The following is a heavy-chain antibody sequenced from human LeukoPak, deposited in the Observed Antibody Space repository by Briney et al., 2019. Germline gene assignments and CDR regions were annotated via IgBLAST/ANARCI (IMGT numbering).Heavy chain of an antibody. J-gene: IGHJ5*02. CDR1: GGSISSGSYY. CDR2: MYTTEST. V-gene: IGHV4-61*02. CDR3: ARDQGPRGEWFDP. Sequence: SQTLPLTCTVSGGSISSGSYYWSWIRQPAGKGLEYIGRMYTTESTNYNPSLKSRVTISVDTSKNQFSLKLTSVTAADTAVYYCARDQGPRGEWFDPWGQGTLVTVSS. D-gene: IGHD3-16*01.